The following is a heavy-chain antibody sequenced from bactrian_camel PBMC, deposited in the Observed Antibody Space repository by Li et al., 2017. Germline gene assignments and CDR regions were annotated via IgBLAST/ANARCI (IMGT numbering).Heavy chain of an antibody. CDR1: GFTFSDHD. V-gene: IGHV3S40*01. Sequence: VQLVESGGGLVQPGGSLRLSRAASGFTFSDHDMSWVRQAPGKGLEWVSSIKSGGGSTYYADSVKGRFTISRDNAKNTLYLQMNSLKTEDTAMYYCATVVPGPRWRERGQGTQVTVS. D-gene: IGHD2*01. J-gene: IGHJ4*01. CDR2: IKSGGGST.